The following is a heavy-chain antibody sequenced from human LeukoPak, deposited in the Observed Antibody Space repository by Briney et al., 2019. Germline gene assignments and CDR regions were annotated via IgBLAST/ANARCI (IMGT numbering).Heavy chain of an antibody. CDR2: ISTSGSTI. J-gene: IGHJ5*02. CDR3: AGLTYDKRFDP. CDR1: GFTFSSYG. Sequence: AGGSLRLSCTASGFTFSSYGMSWVRQAPGKGLEWVSYISTSGSTIYYADSVRGRFTVSRDNAKRSLYLQMTSLRAEDTAVYYCAGLTYDKRFDPWGQGTVVTVSS. V-gene: IGHV3-48*03. D-gene: IGHD3-9*01.